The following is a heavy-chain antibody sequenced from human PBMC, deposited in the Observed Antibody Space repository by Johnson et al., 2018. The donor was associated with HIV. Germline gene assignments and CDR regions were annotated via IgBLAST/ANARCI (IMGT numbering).Heavy chain of an antibody. V-gene: IGHV3-11*04. CDR2: ISSSGSTI. CDR3: AKARGGYCSSTSCFAFDI. CDR1: GLTFSDYD. J-gene: IGHJ3*02. D-gene: IGHD2-2*01. Sequence: QMQLVESGGGLVKPGGSLRLSCAASGLTFSDYDMSWIRQAPGKGLEWVSYISSSGSTIYYADSVKGRFTISRDNSKNTLYLQMNSLRAEDTAVYYCAKARGGYCSSTSCFAFDIWGQGTMVTVSS.